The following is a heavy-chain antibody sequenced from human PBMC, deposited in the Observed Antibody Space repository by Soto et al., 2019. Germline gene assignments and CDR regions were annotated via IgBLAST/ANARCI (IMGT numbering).Heavy chain of an antibody. D-gene: IGHD2-15*01. CDR3: ARESWWGFGY. J-gene: IGHJ4*02. CDR2: VKGDGSST. V-gene: IGHV3-74*01. CDR1: GFTFSSYW. Sequence: GGSLRLSCAASGFTFSSYWMHWVRQAPGKGLVWVSRVKGDGSSTSYADSVKGRFTIARDNAKNTLYLQMDSLRAEDTAVYYCARESWWGFGYWGQGTLVTVSS.